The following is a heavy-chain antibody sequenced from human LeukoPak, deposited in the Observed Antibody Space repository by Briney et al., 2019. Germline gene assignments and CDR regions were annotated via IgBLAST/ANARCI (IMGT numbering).Heavy chain of an antibody. CDR2: IYSGGTT. D-gene: IGHD2-21*01. V-gene: IGHV3-53*01. Sequence: PGGSLRLSCAASGFTVSSNYMSWVRQAAGKGLEWASVIYSGGTTYYADSVKGRFTISRDNSKNTLYLQMNSLRAEDTAVYYCARDQHFDYWGQGTLVTVSS. J-gene: IGHJ4*02. CDR1: GFTVSSNY. CDR3: ARDQHFDY.